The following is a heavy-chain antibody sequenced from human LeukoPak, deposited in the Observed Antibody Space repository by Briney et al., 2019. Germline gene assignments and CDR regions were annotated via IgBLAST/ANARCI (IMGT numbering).Heavy chain of an antibody. D-gene: IGHD1-26*01. V-gene: IGHV1-69*04. J-gene: IGHJ4*02. Sequence: ASVTVSCKASGGTFSSYAISWVRQAPGQGLEWMGRIIPIFGIANYAQKFQGRVTITADKSTSTAYMELSSLRSEDTAVYYCARGGSLGNYFDYWGQGTLVTVSS. CDR1: GGTFSSYA. CDR2: IIPIFGIA. CDR3: ARGGSLGNYFDY.